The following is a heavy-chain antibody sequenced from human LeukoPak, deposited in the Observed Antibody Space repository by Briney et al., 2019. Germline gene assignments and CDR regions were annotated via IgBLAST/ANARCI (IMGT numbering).Heavy chain of an antibody. CDR2: IYSSGST. V-gene: IGHV4-59*08. Sequence: SETLSLTCSVSGGSISNYFWTWIRQPPGKGLEWIGYIYSSGSTYYNPSLKSRVTISVDTSKNRFSLKLSTVTAADTAVYYCARVDGYDYFDYWGQGTLVTVSS. CDR3: ARVDGYDYFDY. D-gene: IGHD5-12*01. J-gene: IGHJ4*02. CDR1: GGSISNYF.